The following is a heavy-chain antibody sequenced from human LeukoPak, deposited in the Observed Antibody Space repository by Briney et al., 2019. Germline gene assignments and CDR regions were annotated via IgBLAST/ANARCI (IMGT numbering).Heavy chain of an antibody. J-gene: IGHJ4*02. CDR1: GYTFTGHY. CDR3: ARGTGYSSSWWAY. CDR2: INPHSGGT. V-gene: IGHV1-2*02. D-gene: IGHD6-13*01. Sequence: GASVKVSCKASGYTFTGHYMHWVRQAPGQGLEWMGWINPHSGGTNYAQKFQGRVTMTRDTSISTAYMELSRLRSDDTAMYYCARGTGYSSSWWAYWGQGTLVTVSS.